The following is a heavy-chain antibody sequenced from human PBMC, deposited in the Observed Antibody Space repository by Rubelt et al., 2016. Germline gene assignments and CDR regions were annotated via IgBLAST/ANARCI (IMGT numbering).Heavy chain of an antibody. CDR3: AKDHRAVAHLFDY. CDR1: GYTFTSFY. CDR2: INPSGGST. Sequence: QVQLVQSGAEVKKPGASVKVSCKASGYTFTSFYMHWVRQAPGQGLEWMGIINPSGGSTSLAQKSQAMVPMTRDTSTSTVDMELSSLRSEDTAVYYCAKDHRAVAHLFDYWGQGTLVTVSS. D-gene: IGHD6-19*01. J-gene: IGHJ4*02. V-gene: IGHV1-46*01.